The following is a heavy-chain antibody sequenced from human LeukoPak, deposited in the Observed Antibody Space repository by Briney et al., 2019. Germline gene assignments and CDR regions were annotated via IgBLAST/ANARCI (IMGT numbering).Heavy chain of an antibody. CDR1: GGSISSSSYY. Sequence: SEILSLTCTVSGGSISSSSYYWGWIRQPPGKGLEWIGSIYYSGSTYYNPSLKSRVTISVDTSKNQFSLKLSSVTAADTAVYYCARRLIKQLADYYYMDDWGKGTTVTVSS. J-gene: IGHJ6*03. CDR3: ARRLIKQLADYYYMDD. CDR2: IYYSGST. V-gene: IGHV4-39*01. D-gene: IGHD6-6*01.